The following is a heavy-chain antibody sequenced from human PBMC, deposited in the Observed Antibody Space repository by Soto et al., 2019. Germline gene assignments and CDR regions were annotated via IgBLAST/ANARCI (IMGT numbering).Heavy chain of an antibody. CDR3: ASTRRNWFDP. D-gene: IGHD6-6*01. CDR2: IYYSGST. Sequence: PSETLSLTCTVSGGSISSGGYYWSWIRQHPGKGLEWIGYIYYSGSTYYNPSLKSRVTISVDTSKNQFSLKLSSVTAADTDVYYCASTRRNWFDPWGQGTLVTVYS. V-gene: IGHV4-31*03. J-gene: IGHJ5*02. CDR1: GGSISSGGYY.